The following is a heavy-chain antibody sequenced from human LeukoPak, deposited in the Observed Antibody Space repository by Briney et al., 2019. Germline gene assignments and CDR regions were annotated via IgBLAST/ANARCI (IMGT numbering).Heavy chain of an antibody. V-gene: IGHV1-2*02. D-gene: IGHD3-10*01. CDR2: INPNSGGT. CDR1: GYTFTGYY. J-gene: IGHJ3*02. CDR3: ARGPYHYYGSGSPQDDAFDI. Sequence: ALVKVSCKASGYTFTGYYMHWVRQAPGQGLEWRGWINPNSGGTNYAQKFQGRVTMTRDTSISTAYMELSRLRSDDTAVYYCARGPYHYYGSGSPQDDAFDIWGQGTMVTVSS.